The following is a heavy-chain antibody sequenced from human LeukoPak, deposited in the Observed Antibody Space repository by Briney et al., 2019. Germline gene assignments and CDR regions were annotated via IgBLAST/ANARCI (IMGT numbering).Heavy chain of an antibody. CDR2: IYSGGST. V-gene: IGHV3-53*01. Sequence: GGSLRLSCAASGFTVSSNYMSWVRQAPGKGLEWDSVIYSGGSTSYADSVKGRFTISRDNSKNTLYLQMNSLRAEDTAVYYCARDPSLPYCSGGSCYSHYYYYGMDVWGQGTTVTVSS. D-gene: IGHD2-15*01. CDR3: ARDPSLPYCSGGSCYSHYYYYGMDV. J-gene: IGHJ6*02. CDR1: GFTVSSNY.